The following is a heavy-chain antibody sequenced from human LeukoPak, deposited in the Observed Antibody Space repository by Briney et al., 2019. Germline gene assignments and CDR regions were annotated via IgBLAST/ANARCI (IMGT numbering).Heavy chain of an antibody. CDR1: GFTFSSYA. D-gene: IGHD6-19*01. V-gene: IGHV3-23*01. CDR2: IRGNGGST. Sequence: PGGSLRLSCAASGFTFSSYAMGWVHQAPGKGLEWVSAIRGNGGSTYYADSVKGRFTISRDNSKNTLYLQMNSLRAEDTAVYYSAKAYSSGWYFDWGQGTLVTVSS. J-gene: IGHJ4*02. CDR3: AKAYSSGWYFD.